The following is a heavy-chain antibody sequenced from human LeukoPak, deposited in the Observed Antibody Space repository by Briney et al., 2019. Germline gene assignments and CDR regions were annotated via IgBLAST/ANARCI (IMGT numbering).Heavy chain of an antibody. CDR3: ARDYDFWSGFPPVLGY. CDR2: IYTSGST. V-gene: IGHV4-61*02. J-gene: IGHJ4*02. CDR1: GGSITSDDYF. D-gene: IGHD3-3*01. Sequence: SQTLSLTCTVSGGSITSDDYFWSWIRQPAGKTLEWLGRIYTSGSTNYNPSLKSRVTMSVDTSKNQFSLKLSSVTAADTAVYYCARDYDFWSGFPPVLGYWGQGILVTVSS.